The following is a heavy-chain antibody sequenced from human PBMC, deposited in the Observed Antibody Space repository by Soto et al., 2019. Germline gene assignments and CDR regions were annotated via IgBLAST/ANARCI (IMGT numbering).Heavy chain of an antibody. J-gene: IGHJ3*02. D-gene: IGHD3-22*01. V-gene: IGHV4-31*03. Sequence: SETLSLTCTVSGCSISSGGYYWSWIRQHPGKGLEWIGYIYYSGSTYYNPSLKSRVTISVDTSKNQFSLKLSSVTAADTAVYYCAREYYYDSSGYYYHAFDIWGQGTMVT. CDR2: IYYSGST. CDR1: GCSISSGGYY. CDR3: AREYYYDSSGYYYHAFDI.